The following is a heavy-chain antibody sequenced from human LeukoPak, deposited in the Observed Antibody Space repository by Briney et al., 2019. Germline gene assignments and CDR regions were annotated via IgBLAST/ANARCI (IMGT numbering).Heavy chain of an antibody. CDR2: IGYSGTT. CDR3: ASNTFRTGAYAA. D-gene: IGHD3/OR15-3a*01. Sequence: SETLSLTCTVSGGFDSTYWWNWIRQPPGKGLEWIGYIGYSGTTNYDYNPSLKSRVTISLDMSMKQLSLKLISVTAADTAVYYCASNTFRTGAYAAWGQGTLVTVSS. CDR1: GGFDSTYW. V-gene: IGHV4-59*02. J-gene: IGHJ5*02.